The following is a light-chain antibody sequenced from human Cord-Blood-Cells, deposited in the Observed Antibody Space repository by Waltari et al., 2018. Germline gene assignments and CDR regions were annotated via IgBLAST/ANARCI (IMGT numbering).Light chain of an antibody. CDR1: QSVLYSSNNKNY. J-gene: IGKJ4*01. CDR2: WAS. Sequence: DIVMTQSPDSLAESLGERATIKCKSSQSVLYSSNNKNYLAWYQQKPGQPPKLLIYWASTRESGVPDRFSGSGSGTDFTLTISSLQAEDVAVYYCQQYYSTPLTFGGGTKVEIK. CDR3: QQYYSTPLT. V-gene: IGKV4-1*01.